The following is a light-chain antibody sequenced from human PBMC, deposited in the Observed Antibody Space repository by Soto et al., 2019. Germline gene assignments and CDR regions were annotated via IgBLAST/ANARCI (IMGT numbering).Light chain of an antibody. V-gene: IGKV3-20*01. J-gene: IGKJ4*01. CDR3: QQDGSSPAVT. CDR1: QSVSSSY. Sequence: EIVLTQSPGTLSLSPGERATLSCRASQSVSSSYLAWYQQKPGQAPRLLIYGASSRATGIPDRFSGSGSGTDFPLTISRLEPEDFAVYYCQQDGSSPAVTFGGGTKVEIK. CDR2: GAS.